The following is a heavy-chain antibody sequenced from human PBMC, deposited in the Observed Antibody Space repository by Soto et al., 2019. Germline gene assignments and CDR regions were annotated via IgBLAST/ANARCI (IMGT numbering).Heavy chain of an antibody. CDR2: INPNSGGT. CDR3: ARAGGYDFWSGYPYYYYYYMDV. J-gene: IGHJ6*03. V-gene: IGHV1-2*04. D-gene: IGHD3-3*01. Sequence: GASVKVSCKASGYTFTGYYMHWVRQAPGQGLEWMGWINPNSGGTNYAQKFQGWVTTTRDTSISTAYMELSRLRSDDTAVYYCARAGGYDFWSGYPYYYYYYMDVWGKGTTVTVSS. CDR1: GYTFTGYY.